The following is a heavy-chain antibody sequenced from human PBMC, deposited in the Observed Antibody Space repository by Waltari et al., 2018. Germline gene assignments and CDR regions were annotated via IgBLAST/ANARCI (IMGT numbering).Heavy chain of an antibody. J-gene: IGHJ5*02. CDR1: GGSFSGYY. CDR2: INHSGST. CDR3: ARGRGFDP. Sequence: QVQLQQWGGGLLRPSETLSLICAVYGGSFSGYYWSWIRQPPGKGLEWIGEINHSGSTNYNPSLKSRFTISVDTSKKQFSLKLTSVTAADTAIYYCARGRGFDPWGQGTLVTVSS. V-gene: IGHV4-34*01.